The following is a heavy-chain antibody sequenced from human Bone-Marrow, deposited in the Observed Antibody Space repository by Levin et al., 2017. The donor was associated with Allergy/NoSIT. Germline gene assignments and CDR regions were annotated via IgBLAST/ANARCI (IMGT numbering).Heavy chain of an antibody. J-gene: IGHJ4*02. Sequence: PGGSLRLSCAASGFTFSSYGMHWVRQAPGKGLEWVAFIAYDGTYKVYGASVKGRFTASGDISKNTLYLQMNSLRAEATAVYYCAKDGSTMVRGLPADWGQGTLVTVSS. D-gene: IGHD3-10*01. CDR2: IAYDGTYK. CDR1: GFTFSSYG. CDR3: AKDGSTMVRGLPAD. V-gene: IGHV3-30*18.